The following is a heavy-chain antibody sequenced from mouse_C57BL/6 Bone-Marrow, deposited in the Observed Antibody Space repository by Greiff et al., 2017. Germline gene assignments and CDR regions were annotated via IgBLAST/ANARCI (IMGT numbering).Heavy chain of an antibody. CDR3: AREVVVALYAMDY. J-gene: IGHJ4*01. V-gene: IGHV1-69*01. D-gene: IGHD1-1*01. CDR1: GYTFTSYW. CDR2: IDPSDSYT. Sequence: QVQLQQPGAELVMPGASVKLSCKASGYTFTSYWMHWVKQRPGQGLEWIGEIDPSDSYTNYNQKFKGKSTLTVDKSSSTAYMQLSSLTSEDSAVYYCAREVVVALYAMDYWGQGTSVTVSS.